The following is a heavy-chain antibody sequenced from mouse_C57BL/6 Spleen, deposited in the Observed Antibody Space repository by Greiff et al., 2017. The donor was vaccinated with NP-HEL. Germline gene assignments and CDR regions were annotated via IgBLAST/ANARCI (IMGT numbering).Heavy chain of an antibody. Sequence: VQLQQSGPELVKPGASVKISCKASGYTFTDYYINWVKQRPGQGLEWIGWIFPGSGSTYYNEKFKGKATLTVDKSSSTAYMLLSSLTSEDSAVYFCARDPYYGSSGFDYWGQGTTLTVSS. V-gene: IGHV1-75*01. CDR1: GYTFTDYY. CDR2: IFPGSGST. J-gene: IGHJ2*01. D-gene: IGHD1-1*01. CDR3: ARDPYYGSSGFDY.